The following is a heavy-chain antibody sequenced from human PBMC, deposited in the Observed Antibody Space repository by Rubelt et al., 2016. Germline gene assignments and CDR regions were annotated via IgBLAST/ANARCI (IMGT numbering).Heavy chain of an antibody. J-gene: IGHJ4*02. CDR2: IYHSGST. Sequence: QVQLQESGPGLVKPSETLSLTCTVSGYSISSGYYWGWIRQPPGKGLEWIGSIYHSGSTYYNPSLKSRVTISVDTSKNQFSLKLSSVTAADTAVYYCAVSVGYWGQGTLVTVSS. CDR3: AVSVGY. CDR1: GYSISSGYY. D-gene: IGHD3-3*02. V-gene: IGHV4-38-2*02.